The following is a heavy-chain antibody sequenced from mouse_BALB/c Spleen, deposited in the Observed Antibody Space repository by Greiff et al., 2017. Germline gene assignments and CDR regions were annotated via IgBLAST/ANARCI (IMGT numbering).Heavy chain of an antibody. CDR1: GFTFSSYA. CDR3: ARHGDYDGLLYAMDY. V-gene: IGHV5-9-3*01. J-gene: IGHJ4*01. Sequence: EVKLVESGGGLVKPGGSLKLSCAASGFTFSSYAMSWVRQTPEKRLEWVATISSGGSYTYYPDSVKGRFTISRDNAKNTLYLQMSSLRSEDTAMYYCARHGDYDGLLYAMDYLGQGTSVTVSS. CDR2: ISSGGSYT. D-gene: IGHD2-4*01.